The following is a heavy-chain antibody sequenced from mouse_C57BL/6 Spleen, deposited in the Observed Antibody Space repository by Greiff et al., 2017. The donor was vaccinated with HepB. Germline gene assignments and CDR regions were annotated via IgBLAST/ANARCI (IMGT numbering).Heavy chain of an antibody. CDR3: ARRDYSNSFDY. D-gene: IGHD2-5*01. CDR1: GYTFTSYW. V-gene: IGHV1-64*01. CDR2: IHPNSGST. J-gene: IGHJ2*01. Sequence: QVQLQQSGAELVKPGASVKLSCKASGYTFTSYWMHWVKQRPGQGLEWIGMIHPNSGSTNYNEKFKSKATLTVDKSSSTAYMQLSSLTSEDSAVYYCARRDYSNSFDYWGQGTTLTVSS.